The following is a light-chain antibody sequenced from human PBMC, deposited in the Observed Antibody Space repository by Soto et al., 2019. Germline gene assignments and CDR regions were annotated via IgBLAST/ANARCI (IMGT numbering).Light chain of an antibody. CDR2: DAS. J-gene: IGKJ1*01. CDR3: QQYSSYST. CDR1: QSISNW. Sequence: DIRMTQSPASLSVSLGDRVTITCRASQSISNWLAWYQQKPGKAPKLLIYDASTLESGVPSRFSGGGFGTDFTLTISSLQPDDFATYYCQQYSSYSTFGQGTKVDIK. V-gene: IGKV1-5*01.